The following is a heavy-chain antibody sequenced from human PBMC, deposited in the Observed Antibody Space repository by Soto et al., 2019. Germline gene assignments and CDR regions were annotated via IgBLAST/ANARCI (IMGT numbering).Heavy chain of an antibody. D-gene: IGHD2-2*01. J-gene: IGHJ4*02. V-gene: IGHV3-23*01. CDR2: ISGSGGST. CDR3: AKLSMVVVPAAEYDY. CDR1: GFTFSSYA. Sequence: GGSLRLSCAASGFTFSSYAMSWVRRAPGKGLEWVSAISGSGGSTYYADSVKGRFTISRDNSKNTLYLQMNSLRAEDTAVYYCAKLSMVVVPAAEYDYWGKEPLVTVPS.